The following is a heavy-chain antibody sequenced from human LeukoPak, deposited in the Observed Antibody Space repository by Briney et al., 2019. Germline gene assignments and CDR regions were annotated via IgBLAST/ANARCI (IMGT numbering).Heavy chain of an antibody. CDR1: GGSISRSDYY. D-gene: IGHD6-19*01. Sequence: PSETLSLTCSVSGGSISRSDYYWSWIRQPPGKGLEWIGYIYYSGITYYNPSLKSRVTISVDTSKNQFSLKLSSVTAADTAVYYCARAGTVAGTIVDYWGQGTLVTVSS. CDR2: IYYSGIT. V-gene: IGHV4-30-4*02. CDR3: ARAGTVAGTIVDY. J-gene: IGHJ4*02.